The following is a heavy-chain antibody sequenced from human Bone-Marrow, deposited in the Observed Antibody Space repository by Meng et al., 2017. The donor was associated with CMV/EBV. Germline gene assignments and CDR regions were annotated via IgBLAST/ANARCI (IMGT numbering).Heavy chain of an antibody. D-gene: IGHD3-3*01. CDR2: ISSSSSYI. CDR1: GFTFSSYS. V-gene: IGHV3-21*03. J-gene: IGHJ6*01. Sequence: GESLKISCAASGFTFSSYSMNWVRQAPGKGLEWVSSISSSSSYIYYADSVKGRFTISRDNAKNSLYLQMNSLKTEDTAVYYCTTDPVITIFGPQRPVDVWGQGTTVTVSS. CDR3: TTDPVITIFGPQRPVDV.